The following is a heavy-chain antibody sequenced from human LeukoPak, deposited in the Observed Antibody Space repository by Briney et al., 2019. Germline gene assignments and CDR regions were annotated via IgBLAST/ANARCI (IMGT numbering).Heavy chain of an antibody. Sequence: ASVKVSCKASGYTFTGYYMHWVRQAPGQGLEWMGWINPNSGGTNYAQKFQGRVTITADKSTSTAYMELSSLRSEDTAVYYCARGSPIAAASIADYWGQGTLVTVSS. J-gene: IGHJ4*02. CDR1: GYTFTGYY. D-gene: IGHD6-13*01. CDR2: INPNSGGT. V-gene: IGHV1-2*02. CDR3: ARGSPIAAASIADY.